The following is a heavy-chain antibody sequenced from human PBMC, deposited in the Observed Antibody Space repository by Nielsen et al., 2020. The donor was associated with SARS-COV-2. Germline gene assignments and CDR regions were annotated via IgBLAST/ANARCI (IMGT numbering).Heavy chain of an antibody. D-gene: IGHD5-18*01. CDR3: ARHRHSYGSHNWFDP. Sequence: SETLSLTCTVSGGSIISSSSYWGWIRQPPGKGLEWIGNIYDSGSTYYNPSLKSRVTISVDTSKKQFSLKLSSVTAADTAVYYCARHRHSYGSHNWFDPWGQGTLVTVSS. V-gene: IGHV4-39*01. J-gene: IGHJ5*02. CDR1: GGSIISSSSY. CDR2: IYDSGST.